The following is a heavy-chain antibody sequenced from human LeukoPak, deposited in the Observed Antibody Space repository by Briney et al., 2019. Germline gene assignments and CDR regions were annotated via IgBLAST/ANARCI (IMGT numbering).Heavy chain of an antibody. J-gene: IGHJ4*02. V-gene: IGHV1-18*01. CDR3: ARAYSSTWYGDY. Sequence: ASVKVSCKASGYSFTRYGFSWVRQAPGQGLEWMGWISAYNGHTNYAQNFQGRVTMTTDTSTSTAYMELRSLRSDDTAVYFCARAYSSTWYGDYWDQGTLVTVSS. CDR2: ISAYNGHT. D-gene: IGHD6-13*01. CDR1: GYSFTRYG.